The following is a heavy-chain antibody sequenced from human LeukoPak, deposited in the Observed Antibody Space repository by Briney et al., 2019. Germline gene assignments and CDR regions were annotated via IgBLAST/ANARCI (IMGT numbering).Heavy chain of an antibody. V-gene: IGHV4-59*12. D-gene: IGHD6-19*01. Sequence: SETLSLTCTVSGGSISSYYWSWIRQPPGKGLEWIGYIYYSGSTNYNPSLKSRVTISVDTSKNQFSLKLSSVTAADTAVYYCARLGRRPIAVAGTGDYWGQGTLVTVSS. CDR2: IYYSGST. CDR1: GGSISSYY. J-gene: IGHJ4*02. CDR3: ARLGRRPIAVAGTGDY.